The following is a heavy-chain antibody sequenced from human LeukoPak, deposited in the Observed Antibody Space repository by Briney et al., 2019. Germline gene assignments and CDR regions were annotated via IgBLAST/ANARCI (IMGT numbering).Heavy chain of an antibody. Sequence: GGSLRLSCAASGFTFSDYYMSWIRQAPGKGLEWVSYISGSGSTIYYADSVKGRFTLSRDNAKNSLYLQMNSLRAEDTAVYYCARRRYNWNAIDYWGQGTLVTASS. CDR2: ISGSGSTI. V-gene: IGHV3-11*01. CDR3: ARRRYNWNAIDY. J-gene: IGHJ4*02. D-gene: IGHD1-20*01. CDR1: GFTFSDYY.